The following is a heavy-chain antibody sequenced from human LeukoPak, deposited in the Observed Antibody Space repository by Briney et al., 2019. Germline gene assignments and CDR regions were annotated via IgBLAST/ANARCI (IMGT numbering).Heavy chain of an antibody. CDR3: ARDETGFFDY. CDR1: GGTFSSYA. J-gene: IGHJ4*02. V-gene: IGHV1-69*04. CDR2: IIPILGIA. Sequence: SVTVSCKASGGTFSSYAISWVRQAPGQGLEWMGRIIPILGIANYAQKFQGRVTITADKSTSTAYMELSSLRSEDTAVYYCARDETGFFDYWGQGTLVTVSS.